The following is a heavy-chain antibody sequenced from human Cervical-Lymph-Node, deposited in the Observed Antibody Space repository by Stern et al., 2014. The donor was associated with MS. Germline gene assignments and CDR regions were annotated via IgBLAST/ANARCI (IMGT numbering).Heavy chain of an antibody. J-gene: IGHJ4*02. CDR2: TTPNSGDS. Sequence: QVQLVKSGAEVKKPGASVKVSCKAAGYSFTGNYIHWLRQAPGQGLEWMGRTTPNSGDSNYALKFQGRVTMTRDTSISTAYMNLNRLGIDDTAVYYCARERGRAGPAMADYWGQGTLVTVSS. V-gene: IGHV1-2*06. CDR1: GYSFTGNY. CDR3: ARERGRAGPAMADY. D-gene: IGHD5-18*01.